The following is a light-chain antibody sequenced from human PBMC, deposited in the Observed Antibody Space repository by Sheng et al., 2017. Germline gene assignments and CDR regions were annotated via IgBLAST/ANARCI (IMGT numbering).Light chain of an antibody. Sequence: EIVLTQSPGTLSLSPGERATLSCRASESVSRNYLAWYQQKPGQAPRLLIYDASSRATAIPDRFSGSGSGTDFTLTISSLQSEDSAVYYCQQYHDWPLTFGGGTKVEFK. J-gene: IGKJ4*01. CDR3: QQYHDWPLT. CDR2: DAS. V-gene: IGKV3-20*01. CDR1: ESVSRNY.